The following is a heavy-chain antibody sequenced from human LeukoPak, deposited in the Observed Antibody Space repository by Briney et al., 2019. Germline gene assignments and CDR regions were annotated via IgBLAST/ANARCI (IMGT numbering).Heavy chain of an antibody. J-gene: IGHJ5*02. CDR2: IYYSGST. V-gene: IGHV4-59*12. D-gene: IGHD2-21*02. CDR3: ARGPLTAYCGGDCYPEWFDP. CDR1: GGAISRYY. Sequence: PSETLSLTCTVSGGAISRYYWSWIRQPPGKGLEWIGYIYYSGSTNYNPSLKSRVTISVDKSKNQFSLKLSSVTAADTAVYYCARGPLTAYCGGDCYPEWFDPWGQGTLVTVSS.